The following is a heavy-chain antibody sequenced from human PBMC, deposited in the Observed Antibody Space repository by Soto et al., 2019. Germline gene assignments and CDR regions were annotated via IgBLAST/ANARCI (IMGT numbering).Heavy chain of an antibody. Sequence: GASVKVSCKASGYTFTGYYMHWVRQAPGQGLEWMGWINPNSGGTNYAQKFQGRVTMTRDTSISTAYMELSRLRSDDTAVYYCARGGEWYDYVWGESPFDYWGQGTLVTVSS. V-gene: IGHV1-2*02. CDR2: INPNSGGT. D-gene: IGHD3-16*01. CDR3: ARGGEWYDYVWGESPFDY. CDR1: GYTFTGYY. J-gene: IGHJ4*02.